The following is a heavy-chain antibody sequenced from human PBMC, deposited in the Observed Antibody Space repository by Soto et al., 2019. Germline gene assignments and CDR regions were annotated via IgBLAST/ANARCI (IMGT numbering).Heavy chain of an antibody. CDR1: GGSFSGYY. CDR2: INHSGST. J-gene: IGHJ4*02. CDR3: ARFYDY. Sequence: SETLSLTCAVYGGSFSGYYWSWIRQPPGKGLEWIGEINHSGSTNYNPSLKSRVTISVDTSKNQFSLKLSSVTAADTAVYYCARFYDYWGQGTLVTVSS. V-gene: IGHV4-34*01.